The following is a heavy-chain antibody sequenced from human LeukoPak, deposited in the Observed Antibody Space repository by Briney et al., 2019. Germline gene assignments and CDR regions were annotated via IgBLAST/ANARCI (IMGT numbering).Heavy chain of an antibody. D-gene: IGHD5-18*01. J-gene: IGHJ4*02. Sequence: PGGSLRLSCAASGFTFSSYAMHWVRQAPGKGLEWVALISYDGGSKYYADSTKGRFTISRDNSKNTLYLEIKSLRGEDTAVYYCARALRGYSYGYDCWGQGTLVTVSS. CDR1: GFTFSSYA. CDR3: ARALRGYSYGYDC. CDR2: ISYDGGSK. V-gene: IGHV3-30-3*01.